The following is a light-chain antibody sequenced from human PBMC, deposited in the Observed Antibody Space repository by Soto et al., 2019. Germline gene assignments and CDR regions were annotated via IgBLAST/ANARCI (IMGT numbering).Light chain of an antibody. CDR2: KAS. J-gene: IGKJ2*01. V-gene: IGKV1-5*03. Sequence: DIQMTQSPSTVSASVGDRVTITCRASQSIATWLAWYQQKPGKAPKLLIYKASILQSGVPSRFSGSGSGTRFTLIIDSLQPDDSANYYCQHCETYPYTFGQGTKLEI. CDR1: QSIATW. CDR3: QHCETYPYT.